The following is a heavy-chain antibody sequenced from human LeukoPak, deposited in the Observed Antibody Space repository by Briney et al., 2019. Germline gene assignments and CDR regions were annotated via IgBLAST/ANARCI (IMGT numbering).Heavy chain of an antibody. CDR2: IIPIFGTA. D-gene: IGHD5-24*01. CDR3: ARDRDGYNWFLDY. V-gene: IGHV1-69*13. J-gene: IGHJ4*02. CDR1: GGTFSSNA. Sequence: SVKVSCKASGGTFSSNAISWVRQAPGQGLEWMGGIIPIFGTANYAQKFQGRVTITADESTSTAYMELSSLRSEDTAVYYCARDRDGYNWFLDYWGQGTLVTVSS.